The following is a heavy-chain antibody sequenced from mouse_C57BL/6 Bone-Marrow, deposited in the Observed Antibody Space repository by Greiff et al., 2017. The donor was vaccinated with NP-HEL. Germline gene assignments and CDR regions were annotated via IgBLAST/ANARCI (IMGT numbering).Heavy chain of an antibody. D-gene: IGHD2-4*01. J-gene: IGHJ3*01. V-gene: IGHV1-64*01. CDR1: GYTFTSYW. CDR2: IHPNSGST. Sequence: VQLQQPGAELVKPGASVKLSCKASGYTFTSYWMHWVKQRPGQGLEWIGMIHPNSGSTNYNEKFKSKATLTVDKSSSTAYMQLSSLTSEDSAVYYCAIGGATMRAWFAYWGQGTLVTVSA. CDR3: AIGGATMRAWFAY.